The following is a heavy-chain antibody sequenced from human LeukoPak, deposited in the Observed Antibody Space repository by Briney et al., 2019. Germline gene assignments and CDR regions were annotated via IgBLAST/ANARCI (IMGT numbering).Heavy chain of an antibody. V-gene: IGHV3-23*01. CDR2: ISGSGGST. J-gene: IGHJ4*02. CDR1: GFAFTSYH. CDR3: AKEGYYGSKGY. Sequence: GGSLRLSCAASGFAFTSYHMHWLRQAPGKGLEWVSAISGSGGSTYYADSVKGRFTISRDNSKNTLYLQMNSLRAEDTAVYYCAKEGYYGSKGYWGQGTLVTVSS. D-gene: IGHD3-10*01.